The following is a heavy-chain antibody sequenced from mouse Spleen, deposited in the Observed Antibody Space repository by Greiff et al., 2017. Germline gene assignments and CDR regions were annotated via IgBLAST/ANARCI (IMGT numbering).Heavy chain of an antibody. J-gene: IGHJ4*01. CDR1: GFSLTSYG. CDR2: IWSDGST. V-gene: IGHV2-6*03. Sequence: VQRVESGPGLVAPSQSLSITCTVSGFSLTSYGVHWVRQPPGKGLEWLVVIWSDGSTTYNSALKSRLSISKDNSKSQVFLKMNSLQTDDTAMYYCARPLRSATGAMDYWGQGTSVTVSS. CDR3: ARPLRSATGAMDY. D-gene: IGHD1-1*01.